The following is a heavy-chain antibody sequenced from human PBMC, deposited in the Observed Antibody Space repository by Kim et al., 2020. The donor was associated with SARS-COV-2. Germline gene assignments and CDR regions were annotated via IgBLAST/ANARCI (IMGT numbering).Heavy chain of an antibody. J-gene: IGHJ3*02. CDR3: TREGETLAFDI. CDR2: IRSKAYGGTT. V-gene: IGHV3-49*03. Sequence: GGSLRLSCTASGFTFGDYAMSWFRQAPGKGLEWVGFIRSKAYGGTTEYAASVKGRFTISRDDSKSIAYLQMNSLKTEDTAVYYCTREGETLAFDIWGQGTMVTVSS. D-gene: IGHD3-16*01. CDR1: GFTFGDYA.